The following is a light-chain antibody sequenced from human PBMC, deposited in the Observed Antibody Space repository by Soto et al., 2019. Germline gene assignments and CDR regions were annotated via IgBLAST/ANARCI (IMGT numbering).Light chain of an antibody. CDR2: LGY. CDR1: PTLLHSTGYNY. CDR3: MKALQTEIN. Sequence: IAQAQLYRRSTNVEWASISGWSSPTLLHSTGYNYLDWYVQKQGQSPQLLIYLGYHRASGVNDRFSGSGSGKDFTLKIRRVEAEDVGIYYCMKALQTEINCGGGNKV. J-gene: IGKJ4*01. V-gene: IGKV2-28*01.